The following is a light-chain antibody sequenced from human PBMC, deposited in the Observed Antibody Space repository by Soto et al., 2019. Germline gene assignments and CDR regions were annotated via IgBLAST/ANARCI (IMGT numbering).Light chain of an antibody. J-gene: IGLJ2*01. CDR3: SAWDDTLNGPV. V-gene: IGLV1-44*01. Sequence: QSVLTQPPSASGTPGQRVTISCSGSSSNIGANSVNWYQQIPGTAPKVLMYANNQRPSGVPDRFSGSKSGTSASLAISGLQSEDEADYYCSAWDDTLNGPVFGGGTKVTVL. CDR2: ANN. CDR1: SSNIGANS.